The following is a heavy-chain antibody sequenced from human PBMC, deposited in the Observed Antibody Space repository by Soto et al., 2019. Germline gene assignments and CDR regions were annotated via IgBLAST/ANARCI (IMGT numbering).Heavy chain of an antibody. Sequence: ASVKVSCKASRYMFLDSYIHWMRQAPVQGLEWMGWINPNSGDTIYAQKFQGRVTMTRDTSISTAYMELSGLRYDDKAVYYCARATVQTLYYYYCMDVWGQGTTVTV. CDR1: RYMFLDSY. CDR3: ARATVQTLYYYYCMDV. CDR2: INPNSGDT. D-gene: IGHD3-16*01. V-gene: IGHV1-2*02. J-gene: IGHJ6*02.